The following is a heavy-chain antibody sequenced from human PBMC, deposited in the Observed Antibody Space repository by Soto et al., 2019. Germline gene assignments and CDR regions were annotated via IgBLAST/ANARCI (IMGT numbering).Heavy chain of an antibody. CDR1: GYSFTSYW. J-gene: IGHJ6*02. CDR3: ARRREDYDFWSGYRTRSYYYYGMDV. Sequence: GESLKISCKGSGYSFTSYWISWVRQMPGKGLEWMGRVDPSDSYTNYSPSFQGHVTISADKSISTAYLQWSSLKASDTAMYYCARRREDYDFWSGYRTRSYYYYGMDVWGQGTTVTVSS. D-gene: IGHD3-3*01. V-gene: IGHV5-10-1*01. CDR2: VDPSDSYT.